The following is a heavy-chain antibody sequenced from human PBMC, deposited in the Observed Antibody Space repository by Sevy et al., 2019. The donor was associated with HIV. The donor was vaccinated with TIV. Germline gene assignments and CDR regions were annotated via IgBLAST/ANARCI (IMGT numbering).Heavy chain of an antibody. V-gene: IGHV1-18*01. CDR3: ARAGAVGANTRADF. CDR2: ISADNDNT. J-gene: IGHJ4*02. Sequence: ASVKVSCKASGYTFSTFGISWVRQAPGQGLEWMGWISADNDNTNFAQKLQGRFTMTTDTSTSTANMELRSLRSDDTAVYYCARAGAVGANTRADFWGQGTLVTVSS. CDR1: GYTFSTFG. D-gene: IGHD1-26*01.